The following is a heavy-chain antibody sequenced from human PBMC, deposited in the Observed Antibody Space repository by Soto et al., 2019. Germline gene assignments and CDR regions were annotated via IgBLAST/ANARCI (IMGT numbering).Heavy chain of an antibody. Sequence: GGSLRLSCAASGFTFSSYSMNWVRQAPGKGLEWVSSISSSSSYIYYADSVKGRFTISRDNAKNSLYLQMNSLRAEDTAVYYCASFEATNTYYDFWSGYYPFDYWGQGTLVTVSS. CDR3: ASFEATNTYYDFWSGYYPFDY. J-gene: IGHJ4*02. V-gene: IGHV3-21*01. CDR1: GFTFSSYS. D-gene: IGHD3-3*01. CDR2: ISSSSSYI.